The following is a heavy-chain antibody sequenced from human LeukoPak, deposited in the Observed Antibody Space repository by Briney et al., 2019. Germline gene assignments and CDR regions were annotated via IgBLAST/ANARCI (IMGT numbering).Heavy chain of an antibody. D-gene: IGHD2-15*01. CDR1: GFTFSSYA. Sequence: GGSLRLSCAASGFTFSSYAMHWVRQAPGKGLEWVANIKLDGSEKNYVDSVKGRFTISRDNTKNSLYPQMNSLRAEDTAVFYCARDHVVVVAAPLDYWGQGTLVTVSS. CDR3: ARDHVVVVAAPLDY. J-gene: IGHJ4*02. V-gene: IGHV3-7*03. CDR2: IKLDGSEK.